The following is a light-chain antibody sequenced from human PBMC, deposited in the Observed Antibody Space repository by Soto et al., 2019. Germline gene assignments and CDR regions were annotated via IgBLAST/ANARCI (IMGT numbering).Light chain of an antibody. V-gene: IGKV3-20*01. CDR1: QSVPSKY. CDR2: GAS. J-gene: IGKJ1*01. Sequence: EIVLTQSPGTLSLSPWERATLSCRASQSVPSKYLAWYQQNPGQAPRLLIYGASNRATGIPDKFSGSGSGTDFTLTISRLEPEDFAVYYCQQYGTSPRTFGQGTKVDNK. CDR3: QQYGTSPRT.